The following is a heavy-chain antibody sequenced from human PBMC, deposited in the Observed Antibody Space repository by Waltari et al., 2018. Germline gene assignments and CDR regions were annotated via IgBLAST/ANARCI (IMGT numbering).Heavy chain of an antibody. CDR3: ARLPLNYAVDV. V-gene: IGHV4-39*07. Sequence: QLQLQESGPGLVKPSETLSLTCTVSGGSISSSTYYWGCIRQTPGKGRECIGSIYYRGTTYHNPSLKSRITISIDTSQNQFSLKLYSVTAADTAVYYCARLPLNYAVDVWGQGTTVTVSS. J-gene: IGHJ6*02. CDR1: GGSISSSTYY. D-gene: IGHD3-9*01. CDR2: IYYRGTT.